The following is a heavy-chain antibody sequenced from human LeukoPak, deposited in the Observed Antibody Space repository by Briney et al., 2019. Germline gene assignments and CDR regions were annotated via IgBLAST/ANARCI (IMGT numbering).Heavy chain of an antibody. V-gene: IGHV1-18*01. CDR1: GYDFLTIA. CDR3: SRGGPWAVATIKDYYLDV. CDR2: GSAYYGHE. Sequence: ASVKVPCQASGYDFLTIATSGVGQAAAQGVEGMGWGSAYYGHENYVQKFQSRVTMTTDTSTNTAYLELRSLRSDDTAVYYCSRGGPWAVATIKDYYLDVWGKGTTVTVSS. J-gene: IGHJ6*03. D-gene: IGHD5-24*01.